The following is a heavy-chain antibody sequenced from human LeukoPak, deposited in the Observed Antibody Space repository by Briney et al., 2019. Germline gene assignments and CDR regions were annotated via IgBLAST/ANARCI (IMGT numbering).Heavy chain of an antibody. V-gene: IGHV3-23*01. CDR2: ISGSGGST. Sequence: PGGSLRLSCAASGFTFSSYAMSWVRQAPGKGLEWVSAISGSGGSTYYADSVKGRFTISRDNSKNTLYLQMNSLRAEDTAVYYCARVGWLQFSGLDSWGQGTLVTVSS. J-gene: IGHJ4*02. CDR3: ARVGWLQFSGLDS. CDR1: GFTFSSYA. D-gene: IGHD5-24*01.